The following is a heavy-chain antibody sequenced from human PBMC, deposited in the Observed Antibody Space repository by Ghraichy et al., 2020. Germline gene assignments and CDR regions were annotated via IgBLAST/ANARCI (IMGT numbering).Heavy chain of an antibody. D-gene: IGHD3-22*01. J-gene: IGHJ6*02. Sequence: SETLSLTCTVSGGSISSYYWSWIRQPPGKGLEWIGYIYYSGSTNYNPSLKSRVTISVDTSKNQFSLKLSSVTAADTAVYYCARGDRDYYGMDVWGQGTTVTVSS. V-gene: IGHV4-59*01. CDR1: GGSISSYY. CDR3: ARGDRDYYGMDV. CDR2: IYYSGST.